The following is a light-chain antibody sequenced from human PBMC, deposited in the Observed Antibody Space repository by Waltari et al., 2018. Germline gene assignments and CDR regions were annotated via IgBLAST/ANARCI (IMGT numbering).Light chain of an antibody. CDR1: SSDVGGYNY. J-gene: IGLJ1*01. Sequence: QSALTQPPSASGSPGQSVAISCTGTSSDVGGYNYVSWYQQHPGKAPKLMIYDVNKRPSGVPDRFSGSKSGNTASLTVSGLQAEDEADYYCSSYAGSEGYVFGIGTKVTVL. V-gene: IGLV2-8*01. CDR2: DVN. CDR3: SSYAGSEGYV.